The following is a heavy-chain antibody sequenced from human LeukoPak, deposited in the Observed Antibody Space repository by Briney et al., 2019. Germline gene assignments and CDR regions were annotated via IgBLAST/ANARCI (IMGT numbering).Heavy chain of an antibody. Sequence: SETLSLTCIVSGASITSYYLTWIRQPPGKGLEWIGFSLHSVGAYYNPSLKSRVTISVATSKTQFSLKLSSGTPADTAVYYCARQDTAMSYAYDIWGQGTMAIVSS. D-gene: IGHD5-18*01. CDR2: SLHSVGA. J-gene: IGHJ3*02. V-gene: IGHV4-59*08. CDR3: ARQDTAMSYAYDI. CDR1: GASITSYY.